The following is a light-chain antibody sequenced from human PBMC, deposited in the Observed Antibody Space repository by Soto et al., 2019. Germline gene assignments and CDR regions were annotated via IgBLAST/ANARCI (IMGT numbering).Light chain of an antibody. Sequence: DIQMTQSPSTLSASVGDTVTITCRASQSVSRWLNWYQQKSGKAPRLLIYEASNLEIGVPSRFSSSGSGTEFILTINSLQPADSATYYCQQFYSKVWTFCQGTKVEI. CDR1: QSVSRW. J-gene: IGKJ1*01. V-gene: IGKV1-5*01. CDR3: QQFYSKVWT. CDR2: EAS.